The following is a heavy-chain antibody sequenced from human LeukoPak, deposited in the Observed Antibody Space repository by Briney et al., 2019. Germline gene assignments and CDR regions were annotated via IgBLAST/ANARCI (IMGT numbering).Heavy chain of an antibody. D-gene: IGHD3-10*01. CDR1: GFTVSSNY. CDR2: IYSGGST. V-gene: IGHV3-53*04. CDR3: AGGAGAHAFDI. Sequence: GGSLRLSCAASGFTVSSNYMSWVRQAPGKGLEWVSVIYSGGSTYYADSVKGRFTISRHNSKNTLYLQMNSLRVEDTAVYYCAGGAGAHAFDIWGQGTMVTVSS. J-gene: IGHJ3*02.